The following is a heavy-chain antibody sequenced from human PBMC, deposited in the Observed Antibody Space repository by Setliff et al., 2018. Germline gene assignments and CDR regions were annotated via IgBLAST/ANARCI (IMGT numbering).Heavy chain of an antibody. V-gene: IGHV3-64*02. J-gene: IGHJ4*02. CDR1: GLTFGTTS. D-gene: IGHD3-3*01. CDR3: AKDPAAKSGSSRLYNFWSGYSPN. Sequence: GGSLRLSCAASGLTFGTTSMHWVRQAPGKGLEYVSAISSNGDRTYYGDSVKGRFTISRDNSNNTLFLQMDSLRAEDTAIYYCAKDPAAKSGSSRLYNFWSGYSPNWGQGTLVTVSS. CDR2: ISSNGDRT.